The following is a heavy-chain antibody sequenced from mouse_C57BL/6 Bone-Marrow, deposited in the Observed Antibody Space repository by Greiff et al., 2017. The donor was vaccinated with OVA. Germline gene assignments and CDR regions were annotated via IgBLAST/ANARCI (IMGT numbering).Heavy chain of an antibody. D-gene: IGHD2-2*01. CDR3: GMVTAWYFDV. Sequence: VQLQQSGPELVKPGASVKISCKASGYTFTDYYMNWVKQSHGKSLEWIGDINPNNGGTSYNQKFKGKATLTVDKSSSTAYMELRSLTSEDSAVYYCGMVTAWYFDVWGTGTTVTVSS. J-gene: IGHJ1*03. CDR1: GYTFTDYY. CDR2: INPNNGGT. V-gene: IGHV1-26*01.